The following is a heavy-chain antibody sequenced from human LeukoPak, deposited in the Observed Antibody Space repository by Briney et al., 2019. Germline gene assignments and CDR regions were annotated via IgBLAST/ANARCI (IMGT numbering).Heavy chain of an antibody. J-gene: IGHJ3*01. CDR3: ARDWGRAAAPG. D-gene: IGHD6-13*01. CDR2: INPNTGGT. V-gene: IGHV1-2*06. CDR1: GFTFTGYY. Sequence: ASVKVSCKTSGFTFTGYYIYWVRQAPGQGLEWMGRINPNTGGTNYAQKFQARVTMTRDTSISTAYMELSRLTSDDTAVYYCARDWGRAAAPGWGQGTLVTVSS.